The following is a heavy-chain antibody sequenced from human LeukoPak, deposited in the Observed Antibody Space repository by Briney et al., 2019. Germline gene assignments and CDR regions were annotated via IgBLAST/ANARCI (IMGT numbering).Heavy chain of an antibody. Sequence: GGSLRLSCAASGFTFSTYGMTWVRQAPGRGLEWVSAISGSAARTFYADSVKGRFTISRDNSRNTLSLQMNSLRAEDTAVYYCAKRGPGSPESGKYYFDYWGQGTLVTVSS. J-gene: IGHJ4*02. CDR3: AKRGPGSPESGKYYFDY. CDR2: ISGSAART. V-gene: IGHV3-23*01. CDR1: GFTFSTYG. D-gene: IGHD3-10*01.